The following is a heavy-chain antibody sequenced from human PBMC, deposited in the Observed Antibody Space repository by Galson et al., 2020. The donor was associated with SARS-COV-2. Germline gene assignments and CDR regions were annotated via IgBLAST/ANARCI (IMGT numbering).Heavy chain of an antibody. Sequence: SVKVSCQASGFTFTSSAMQWVRQARGQRLEWIGWIVVGSGNTNYAQNFQERVTITRDMSTSTAYMELSSLRSEDTAVYYCAAVYCSSTSCNDAFDIWGQGTMVTVSS. D-gene: IGHD2-2*01. CDR1: GFTFTSSA. CDR3: AAVYCSSTSCNDAFDI. J-gene: IGHJ3*02. CDR2: IVVGSGNT. V-gene: IGHV1-58*02.